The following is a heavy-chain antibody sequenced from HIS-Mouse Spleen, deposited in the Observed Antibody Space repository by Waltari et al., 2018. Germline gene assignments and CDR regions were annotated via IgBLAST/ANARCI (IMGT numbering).Heavy chain of an antibody. CDR2: LNYSGGT. D-gene: IGHD3-3*01. J-gene: IGHJ4*02. V-gene: IGHV4-39*07. CDR3: AREPVHDVWSGFDY. CDR1: GGSISSSSYY. Sequence: QLQLQESGPGLVKPSETLYLTCTVSGGSISSSSYYWGWISQPPGKGLEWIGSLNYSGGTYSTPARKSRVTVSVDTAKNQFSLKLSSVTAADTAVYYCAREPVHDVWSGFDYWGQGTLVTVSS.